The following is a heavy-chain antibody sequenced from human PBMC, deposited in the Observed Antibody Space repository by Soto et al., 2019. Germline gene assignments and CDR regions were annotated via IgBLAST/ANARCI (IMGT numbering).Heavy chain of an antibody. J-gene: IGHJ3*01. V-gene: IGHV1-69*01. Sequence: QVQLVQSGAEVKKPGSSVKVSCKASGGIFSSYAISWVRQAPGQGLEWMGGIIAILGKANYAEKFQGRVTITADESTSTAYMELSSLRSEDTAVYYCARERGGAIIVGVTGTFDVWGQGTLVTVSS. CDR3: ARERGGAIIVGVTGTFDV. D-gene: IGHD3-22*01. CDR2: IIAILGKA. CDR1: GGIFSSYA.